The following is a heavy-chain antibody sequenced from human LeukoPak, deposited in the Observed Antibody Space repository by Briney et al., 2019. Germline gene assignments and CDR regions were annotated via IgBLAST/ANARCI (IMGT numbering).Heavy chain of an antibody. V-gene: IGHV4-39*02. D-gene: IGHD1-26*01. CDR1: GDSISSSSYY. CDR3: AREGSYSFDY. CDR2: GYYSGTT. J-gene: IGHJ4*02. Sequence: SETLSLTCTVSGDSISSSSYYWGWIRQPPGKGLEWIGNGYYSGTTYYNPSLKTRVIISVDTSKNQLSLRLSSVTAADTAVYYCAREGSYSFDYWGQGTLVTVSS.